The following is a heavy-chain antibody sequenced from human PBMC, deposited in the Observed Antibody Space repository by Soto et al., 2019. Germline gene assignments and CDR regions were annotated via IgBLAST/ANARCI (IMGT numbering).Heavy chain of an antibody. Sequence: ASVKVSCKASGYTFTGYYMHWVRQAPGQGLEWMGWINPNSGGTNYAQKFQGWVTMTRDTSISTAYMELSRLRSDDTAVYYCARADCISTSRPLAFDIWGQGTMVTVSS. CDR1: GYTFTGYY. CDR3: ARADCISTSRPLAFDI. CDR2: INPNSGGT. V-gene: IGHV1-2*04. J-gene: IGHJ3*02. D-gene: IGHD2-2*01.